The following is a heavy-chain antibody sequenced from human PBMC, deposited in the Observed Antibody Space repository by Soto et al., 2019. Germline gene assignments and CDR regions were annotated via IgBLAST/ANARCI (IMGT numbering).Heavy chain of an antibody. Sequence: ASVNVSCKASGYTFTSYGISWVRQAPGQGLEWMGWISAYNGNTNYAQKLQGRVTMTTDTSTSTAYMELRSLRSDDTAVYYCARDQKYYDFWSGYYKDPTFDYWGQGTLVTVSS. V-gene: IGHV1-18*04. CDR1: GYTFTSYG. CDR2: ISAYNGNT. CDR3: ARDQKYYDFWSGYYKDPTFDY. J-gene: IGHJ4*02. D-gene: IGHD3-3*01.